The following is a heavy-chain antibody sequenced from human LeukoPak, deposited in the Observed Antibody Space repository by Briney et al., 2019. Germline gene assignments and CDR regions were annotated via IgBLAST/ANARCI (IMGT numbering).Heavy chain of an antibody. Sequence: PGGSLRLSCAASGFTFSSYGMNWVRQAPGKGLEWVSTISGSGGSTYYADSVKGRFTISRDNSKNTLYLQMNSLRAEDTAVYYCAKVRITGYSSGWAGYYYYYGMDVWGQGTTVTVSS. CDR2: ISGSGGST. CDR3: AKVRITGYSSGWAGYYYYYGMDV. D-gene: IGHD6-19*01. V-gene: IGHV3-23*01. J-gene: IGHJ6*02. CDR1: GFTFSSYG.